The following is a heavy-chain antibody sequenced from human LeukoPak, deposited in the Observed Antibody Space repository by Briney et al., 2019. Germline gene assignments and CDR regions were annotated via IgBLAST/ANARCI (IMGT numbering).Heavy chain of an antibody. V-gene: IGHV3-23*01. CDR3: AKWMVRRDFWSGAFDI. Sequence: QSGGSLRLSCEASGFTFSRFGMHWVRQAPGKGLEWVSAISGSGYNSYYADSVKGRFTISRDNSKNTLFLQMNSLRGEDTAIYYCAKWMVRRDFWSGAFDIWGQGTMVTV. D-gene: IGHD3-3*01. CDR2: ISGSGYNS. CDR1: GFTFSRFG. J-gene: IGHJ3*02.